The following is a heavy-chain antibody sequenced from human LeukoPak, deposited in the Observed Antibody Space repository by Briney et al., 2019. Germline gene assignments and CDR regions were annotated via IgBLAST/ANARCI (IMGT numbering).Heavy chain of an antibody. CDR3: ASPPRLGELSTDY. D-gene: IGHD3-16*02. Sequence: PSESLSLTCTVSGGSISSSRYYWGWIRQPPEKGLEWIGSIYYSGSTYYNPSLKSRVTISVDTSKNQFSLKLSSVTAADTAVYYCASPPRLGELSTDYWGQGTLVTVSS. V-gene: IGHV4-39*01. CDR1: GGSISSSRYY. J-gene: IGHJ4*02. CDR2: IYYSGST.